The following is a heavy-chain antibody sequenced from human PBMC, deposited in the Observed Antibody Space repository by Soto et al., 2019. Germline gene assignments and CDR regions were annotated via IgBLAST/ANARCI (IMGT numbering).Heavy chain of an antibody. Sequence: GGSLRLSCAASGFTFSSYAMSLVRQAPGKGLEWVSAISGSGGSTYYADSVKGRFTISRDNSKNTLYLQMNSLRAEDTAVYYCAKGLTGDQAFDYWGQGTLVTVSS. CDR2: ISGSGGST. J-gene: IGHJ4*02. CDR3: AKGLTGDQAFDY. D-gene: IGHD7-27*01. V-gene: IGHV3-23*01. CDR1: GFTFSSYA.